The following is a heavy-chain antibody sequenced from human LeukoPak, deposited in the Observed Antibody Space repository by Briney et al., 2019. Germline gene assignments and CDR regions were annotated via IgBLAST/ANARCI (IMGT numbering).Heavy chain of an antibody. Sequence: GGSLRLSCEASGFTFSSYSMNWVRQAPGKGLEWVSSISSSSSYIYYADSVKGRFTISRDNAKNSLYLQMNSLRAEDTAVYYCARDSDSSGYCDYWGQGTLVTVSS. D-gene: IGHD3-22*01. CDR1: GFTFSSYS. CDR3: ARDSDSSGYCDY. V-gene: IGHV3-21*01. CDR2: ISSSSSYI. J-gene: IGHJ4*02.